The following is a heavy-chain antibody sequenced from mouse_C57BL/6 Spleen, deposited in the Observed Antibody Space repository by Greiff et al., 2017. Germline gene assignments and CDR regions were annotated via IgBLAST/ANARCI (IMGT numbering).Heavy chain of an antibody. CDR3: ARSGYYGNYTWFAY. V-gene: IGHV1-52*01. CDR2: IDPYDSET. Sequence: VQLQQPGAELVRPGSSVKLSCKASGYTFTSFWMHWVKQRPIQGLAWIGNIDPYDSETHYNQKFKDKATLTVDKSSSTADMQLSSLTSEDSAVYYCARSGYYGNYTWFAYWGQGTLVTVSA. CDR1: GYTFTSFW. J-gene: IGHJ3*01. D-gene: IGHD2-1*01.